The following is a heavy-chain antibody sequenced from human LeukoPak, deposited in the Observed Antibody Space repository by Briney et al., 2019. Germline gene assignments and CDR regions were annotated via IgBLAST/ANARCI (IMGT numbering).Heavy chain of an antibody. CDR3: ARGRFNYDSTGYSSSYY. J-gene: IGHJ4*02. D-gene: IGHD3-22*01. CDR1: GVTCSSYW. CDR2: IKEDGSEK. Sequence: GGSLRLSCAASGVTCSSYWMSWVRQAPGKVLEWVANIKEDGSEKYYVDSVKGRFTISRDNAKNSVYLQMNSLRAEDTAVYYCARGRFNYDSTGYSSSYYWGQGTLVTVSS. V-gene: IGHV3-7*01.